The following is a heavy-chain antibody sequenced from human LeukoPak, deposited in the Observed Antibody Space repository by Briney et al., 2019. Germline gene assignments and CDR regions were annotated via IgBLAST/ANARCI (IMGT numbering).Heavy chain of an antibody. CDR1: GFTFDDYA. CDR2: ISWNSGSI. J-gene: IGHJ6*02. V-gene: IGHV3-9*01. CDR3: AKGQYYDFWRGGMDV. D-gene: IGHD3-3*01. Sequence: QTGRSLRLSCAASGFTFDDYAMHWVRQGPGKGLEWVSGISWNSGSIDYADSVKGRFIISRDSAKNSLDLQMNSLRGEDTALYYCAKGQYYDFWRGGMDVWGQGTTVTVSS.